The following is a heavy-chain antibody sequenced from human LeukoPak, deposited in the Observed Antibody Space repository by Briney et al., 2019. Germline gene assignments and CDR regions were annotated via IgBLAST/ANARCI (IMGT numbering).Heavy chain of an antibody. CDR1: KNMFTGYF. J-gene: IGHJ6*03. D-gene: IGHD2-2*02. CDR2: INPNSGGT. Sequence: ASVKVSCKXSKNMFTGYFMHWVRQAPGQGLEWIGWINPNSGGTLFARRFQGRVTMTRDTSIGATYMELSRLTSDDTALYYCAAQCNDDFCYKRDYMDVWGKGTMVIVSS. CDR3: AAQCNDDFCYKRDYMDV. V-gene: IGHV1-2*02.